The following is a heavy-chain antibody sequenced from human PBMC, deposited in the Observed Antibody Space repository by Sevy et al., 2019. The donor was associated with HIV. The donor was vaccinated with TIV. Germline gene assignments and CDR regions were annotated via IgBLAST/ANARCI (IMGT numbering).Heavy chain of an antibody. CDR1: GFTFSNAW. V-gene: IGHV3-15*01. CDR2: IKSKTDGGTT. CDR3: TTGLYYDSSGSIGSYFDY. D-gene: IGHD3-22*01. Sequence: GGSLRLSCAASGFTFSNAWMSGVRQAPGKGLEGVGRIKSKTDGGTTDNAAPVKGRFTISRDDSKNTLYLQMNSLKTEDTAVYYCTTGLYYDSSGSIGSYFDYWGQGTLVTVSS. J-gene: IGHJ4*02.